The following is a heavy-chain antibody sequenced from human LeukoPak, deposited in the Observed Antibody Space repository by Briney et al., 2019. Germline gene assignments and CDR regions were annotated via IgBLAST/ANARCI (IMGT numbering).Heavy chain of an antibody. CDR3: ANPRCSSTSCYPGVFDY. J-gene: IGHJ4*02. V-gene: IGHV1-69*04. Sequence: ASVKVSCKASGGTFSSYATSWVRQAPGQGLEWMGRIIPILGIANYAQKFQGRVTITADKSTSTAYMELSSLRSEDTAVYYCANPRCSSTSCYPGVFDYWGQGTLVTVSS. D-gene: IGHD2-2*01. CDR2: IIPILGIA. CDR1: GGTFSSYA.